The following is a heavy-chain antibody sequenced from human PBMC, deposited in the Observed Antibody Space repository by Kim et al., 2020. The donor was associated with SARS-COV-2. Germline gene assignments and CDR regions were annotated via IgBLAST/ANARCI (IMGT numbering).Heavy chain of an antibody. V-gene: IGHV1-69*13. J-gene: IGHJ6*02. CDR2: IIPIFGTA. D-gene: IGHD6-19*01. CDR1: GGTFSSYA. CDR3: ARDPDSSGWYYYYGMDV. Sequence: SVKVSCKASGGTFSSYAISWVRQAPGQGLEWMGGIIPIFGTANYAQKFQGRVTITADESTSTAYMELSSLRSEDTAVYYWARDPDSSGWYYYYGMDVWGQGTTVTVSS.